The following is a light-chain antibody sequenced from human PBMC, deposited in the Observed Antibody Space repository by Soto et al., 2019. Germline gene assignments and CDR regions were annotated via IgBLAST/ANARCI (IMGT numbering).Light chain of an antibody. V-gene: IGKV1-5*01. CDR2: DAS. J-gene: IGKJ1*01. CDR3: QHYSLVWA. CDR1: QVISDR. Sequence: DIQMTQSPSSLSASVGGRVTITCRASQVISDRLAWYQRKPGKAPKLLIFDASSLESGVPSRFSGSGSGTEFTLTISSLQPDDFATYYCQHYSLVWAFGQGTKVDIK.